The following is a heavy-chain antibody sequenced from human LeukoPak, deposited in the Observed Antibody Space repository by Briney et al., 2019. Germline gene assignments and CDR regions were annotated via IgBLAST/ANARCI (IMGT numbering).Heavy chain of an antibody. CDR3: AKPPPNCSSTSCYQHY. CDR2: ISYDGSNK. D-gene: IGHD2-2*01. J-gene: IGHJ4*02. Sequence: GGSLRLSCAASGFTFSSYGMHWVRQAPGKGLEWVAIISYDGSNKYYADSVKGRFTISRDNSKNTLYLQTNSLRAEDSAVYYCAKPPPNCSSTSCYQHYWGQGTLVTVSS. CDR1: GFTFSSYG. V-gene: IGHV3-30*18.